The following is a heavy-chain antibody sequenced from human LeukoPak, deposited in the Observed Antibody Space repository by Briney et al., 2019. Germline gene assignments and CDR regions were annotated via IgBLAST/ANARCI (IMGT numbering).Heavy chain of an antibody. V-gene: IGHV3-23*01. CDR2: ISGSGGNT. CDR1: GFTFSSYA. Sequence: GGSLRLSCAASGFTFSSYAMSWVRQAPGKGLDWVSAISGSGGNTDYADSVKGRFTISRDNSKNTLYLQMNSLRAEDMAVYYCAKEPVAAAVSDAFDIWGQGTMVTVSS. D-gene: IGHD6-13*01. J-gene: IGHJ3*02. CDR3: AKEPVAAAVSDAFDI.